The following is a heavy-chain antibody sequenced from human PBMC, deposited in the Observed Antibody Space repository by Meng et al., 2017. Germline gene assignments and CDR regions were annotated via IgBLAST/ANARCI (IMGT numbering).Heavy chain of an antibody. CDR2: IIPIFGTA. CDR1: GGTFSSYA. Sequence: SVKVSCKASGGTFSSYAISWVRQAPGQGLEWMGGIIPIFGTANYAQKFQGSVTITADESTSTAYMELSSLRSEDTAVYYCARFIAAAGENWFDPWGQGTLVTVSS. V-gene: IGHV1-69*13. J-gene: IGHJ5*02. CDR3: ARFIAAAGENWFDP. D-gene: IGHD6-13*01.